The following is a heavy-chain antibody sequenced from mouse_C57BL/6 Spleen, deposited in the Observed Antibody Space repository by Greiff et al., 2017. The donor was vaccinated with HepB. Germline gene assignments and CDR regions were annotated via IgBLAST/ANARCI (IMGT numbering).Heavy chain of an antibody. J-gene: IGHJ3*01. Sequence: VQLQQSGPGLVKPSQSLSLTCSVTGYSITSGYYWNWIRQFPGNKLEWMGYISYDGSNNYNPSLKNRISITRDTSKNQFFLKLNSVTTEDTATYYCARDNYGTPFAYWGQGTLVTVSA. CDR2: ISYDGSN. CDR3: ARDNYGTPFAY. CDR1: GYSITSGYY. V-gene: IGHV3-6*01. D-gene: IGHD1-1*01.